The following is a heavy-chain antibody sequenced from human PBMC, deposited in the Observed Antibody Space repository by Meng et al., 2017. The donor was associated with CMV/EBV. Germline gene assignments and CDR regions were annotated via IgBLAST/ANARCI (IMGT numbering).Heavy chain of an antibody. CDR3: ARYNYDSGGSLDY. V-gene: IGHV4-34*12. Sequence: TCAVYGASFSGYYWSWVRQPPGKGLEWIGEVIHTGSTNYNPSLQSRVTISVDTSKNQFSLKLNSVTAADTAVYYCARYNYDSGGSLDYWGQGALVTVSS. CDR2: VIHTGST. CDR1: GASFSGYY. D-gene: IGHD3-22*01. J-gene: IGHJ4*02.